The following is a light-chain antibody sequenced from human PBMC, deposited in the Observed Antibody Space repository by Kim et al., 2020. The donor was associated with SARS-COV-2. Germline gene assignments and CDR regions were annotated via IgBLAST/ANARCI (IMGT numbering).Light chain of an antibody. J-gene: IGKJ5*01. V-gene: IGKV3-15*01. CDR2: GVS. CDR1: QSVASN. Sequence: SPGERVTLSRRASQSVASNLAWYQQKPGQPPRLLFYGVSIRASGVPARFSGSGSGTEFTLTIDSLQSEDFAVYFCQQYKDWPPITFGQGTRLEIK. CDR3: QQYKDWPPIT.